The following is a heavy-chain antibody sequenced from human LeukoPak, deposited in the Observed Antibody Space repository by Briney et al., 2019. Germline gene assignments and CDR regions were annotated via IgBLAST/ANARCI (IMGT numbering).Heavy chain of an antibody. J-gene: IGHJ3*02. Sequence: SETLSLTCTVSGGSISSNNYFWGCIRQPPGTGLEWIGEINHSGSTNYNPSLKSRVTISVDTSKNQFSLKLSSVTAADTAVYYCARFRGVPAAIFAIWDAFDIWGQGTMVTVSS. CDR1: GGSISSNNYF. V-gene: IGHV4-39*07. D-gene: IGHD2-2*02. CDR2: INHSGST. CDR3: ARFRGVPAAIFAIWDAFDI.